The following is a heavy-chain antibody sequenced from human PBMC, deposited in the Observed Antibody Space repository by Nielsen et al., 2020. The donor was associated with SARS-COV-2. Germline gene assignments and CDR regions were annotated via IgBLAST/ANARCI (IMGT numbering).Heavy chain of an antibody. D-gene: IGHD6-25*01. J-gene: IGHJ6*02. V-gene: IGHV3-21*01. CDR3: ARDKVWRLYYYYGMDV. Sequence: WIRQPPGKGLEWVSSISSSSSYIYYADSVKGRFTISRDNAKNSLYLQMNSLRAEDTAVYYCARDKVWRLYYYYGMDVWGQGTTVTVSS. CDR2: ISSSSSYI.